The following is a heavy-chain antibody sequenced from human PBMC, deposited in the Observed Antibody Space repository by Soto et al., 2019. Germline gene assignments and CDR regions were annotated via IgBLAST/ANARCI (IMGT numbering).Heavy chain of an antibody. CDR2: IKQDGSER. J-gene: IGHJ4*02. V-gene: IGHV3-7*05. CDR1: GFALSNYW. D-gene: IGHD7-27*01. Sequence: EVQLVESGGGLVQPGGSLRLSCVDSGFALSNYWINWVRQAPGKGLEWVANIKQDGSERNYVDSVKGRFTISRDNAMNSLYLQMNSLRAEDTAGYYCATETSTWGCWGQGTLVTVSS. CDR3: ATETSTWGC.